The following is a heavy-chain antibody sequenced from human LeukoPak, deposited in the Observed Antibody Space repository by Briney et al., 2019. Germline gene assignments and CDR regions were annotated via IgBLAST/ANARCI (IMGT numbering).Heavy chain of an antibody. D-gene: IGHD3-10*01. CDR2: IWFDGSNN. J-gene: IGHJ6*02. Sequence: GGSLRLSCTASGFTFRSYAMHWVRQAPGKGLEWVAVIWFDGSNNYYADSVKGRFTISRDNSKNTLYLQMSSLRAEDTALYYCARDSSTMVRGGEIYYYGMDVWGQGTTVIVSS. V-gene: IGHV3-33*01. CDR3: ARDSSTMVRGGEIYYYGMDV. CDR1: GFTFRSYA.